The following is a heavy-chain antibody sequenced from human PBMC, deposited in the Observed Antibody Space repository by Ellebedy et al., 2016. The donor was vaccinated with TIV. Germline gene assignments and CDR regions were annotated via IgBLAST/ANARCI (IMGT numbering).Heavy chain of an antibody. V-gene: IGHV3-72*01. D-gene: IGHD4-17*01. CDR3: ASITTGGDYTSYGY. CDR1: GFTFSDHY. J-gene: IGHJ4*02. CDR2: TRNKANSYTT. Sequence: GESLKISCAASGFTFSDHYMDWVRQAPGKGLEWVGRTRNKANSYTTEYAASVKGRFTISRDDSKNSLYLQMNSLKTEDTAVYYCASITTGGDYTSYGYWGQGTLVTVSS.